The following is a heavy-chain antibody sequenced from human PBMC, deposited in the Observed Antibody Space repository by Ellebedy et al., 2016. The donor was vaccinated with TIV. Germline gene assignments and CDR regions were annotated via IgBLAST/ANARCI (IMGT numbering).Heavy chain of an antibody. CDR3: AREMYIFNWFDP. V-gene: IGHV4-31*03. CDR2: IYYSGST. Sequence: LRLSCTVSGGSISSGGYYWSCIRQHTGKGLEWIGYIYYSGSTYYNPSLKSRVTISVDTSTNQFSLKLSSVTAAETAVYYCAREMYIFNWFDPWGQGTLVTVSS. J-gene: IGHJ5*02. D-gene: IGHD3-9*01. CDR1: GGSISSGGYY.